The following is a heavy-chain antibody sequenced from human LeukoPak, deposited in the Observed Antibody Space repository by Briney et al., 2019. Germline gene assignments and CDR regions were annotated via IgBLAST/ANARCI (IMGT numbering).Heavy chain of an antibody. CDR3: TRGDLYYDFWSGYYRPYYFDY. J-gene: IGHJ4*02. CDR1: GFTFGDYA. CDR2: IRSKAYGGTT. D-gene: IGHD3-3*01. Sequence: GGSLRLSCTASGFTFGDYAMSWVRQAPGKGLEWVGFIRSKAYGGTTEYAVSVKGRFTIPRDDSKSIAYLQMNSLKTEDTAVYYCTRGDLYYDFWSGYYRPYYFDYWGQGTLVTVSS. V-gene: IGHV3-49*04.